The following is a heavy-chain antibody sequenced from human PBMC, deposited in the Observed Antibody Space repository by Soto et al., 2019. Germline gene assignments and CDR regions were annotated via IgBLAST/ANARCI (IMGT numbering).Heavy chain of an antibody. Sequence: RLSCEASGFIFSSYAITWVRQAPGKGLEWVSTISGTGVNTYYADSVKGRFTVSRDNSKNTVWLQMNSLRAADSSVYYCAKDSVHNLYRTSSLEDCFGPWGQGTLVTVSS. CDR3: AKDSVHNLYRTSSLEDCFGP. V-gene: IGHV3-23*01. CDR1: GFIFSSYA. D-gene: IGHD6-6*01. CDR2: ISGTGVNT. J-gene: IGHJ5*02.